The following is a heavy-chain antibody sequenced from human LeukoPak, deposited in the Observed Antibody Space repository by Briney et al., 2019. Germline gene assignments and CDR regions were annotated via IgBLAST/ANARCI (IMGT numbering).Heavy chain of an antibody. CDR1: GGTFSSYA. Sequence: SVKVSCNASGGTFSSYAISWVRQAPGQGLELMGRIIPIVGIANYAQKFQGRVTITADKSTSTAYMELSSLRSEDTAVYYCARDGERGYSYGYELDYWGQGTLVTVSS. J-gene: IGHJ4*02. CDR2: IIPIVGIA. CDR3: ARDGERGYSYGYELDY. D-gene: IGHD5-18*01. V-gene: IGHV1-69*04.